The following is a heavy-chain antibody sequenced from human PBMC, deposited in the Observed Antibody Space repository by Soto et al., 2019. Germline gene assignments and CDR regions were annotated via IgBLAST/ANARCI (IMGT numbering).Heavy chain of an antibody. J-gene: IGHJ4*02. CDR3: ARGGLGGYDSAFDY. CDR2: FGTDGIKT. Sequence: PGGSLRLSCVASGFTFRNYWMHWVRQAPGKGLVWVSRFGTDGIKTDYADPVKGRFTISRDNAKNTVYLQMTSLRAEDTAVYYCARGGLGGYDSAFDYWGQGMLVTVSS. V-gene: IGHV3-74*01. D-gene: IGHD5-12*01. CDR1: GFTFRNYW.